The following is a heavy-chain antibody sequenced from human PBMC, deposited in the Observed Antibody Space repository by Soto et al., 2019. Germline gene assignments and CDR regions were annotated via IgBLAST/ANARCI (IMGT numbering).Heavy chain of an antibody. Sequence: QVQLQESGPGLVKPSETLSLTCSVPGGSIRSHNWSWIRQPPGKGLEWIGCMYYSAMTEYNPSLQSRVTISADPSNNKVSLRLTPVTAADTAVYYCARHLFDSWKGYHYYYYMDVWGKGPAVTVSS. D-gene: IGHD3-3*01. CDR2: MYYSAMT. V-gene: IGHV4-59*08. J-gene: IGHJ6*03. CDR3: ARHLFDSWKGYHYYYYMDV. CDR1: GGSIRSHN.